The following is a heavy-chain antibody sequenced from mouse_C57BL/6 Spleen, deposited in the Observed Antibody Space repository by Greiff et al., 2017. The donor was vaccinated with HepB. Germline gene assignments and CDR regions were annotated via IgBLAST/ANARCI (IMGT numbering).Heavy chain of an antibody. CDR1: GYTFTSYT. J-gene: IGHJ1*03. Sequence: VQLQQSGAELARPGASVKMSCKASGYTFTSYTMHWVKQRPGQGLEWIGYINPSSGYTKYNQKFKDKATLTADKSSSTAYMQLSSLTSEDSAVYYCARGSSYIRYFDVWGTGTTVTVSS. D-gene: IGHD1-1*01. V-gene: IGHV1-4*01. CDR3: ARGSSYIRYFDV. CDR2: INPSSGYT.